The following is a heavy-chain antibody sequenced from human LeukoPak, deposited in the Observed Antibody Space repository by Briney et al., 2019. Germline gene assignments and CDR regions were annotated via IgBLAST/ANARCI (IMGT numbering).Heavy chain of an antibody. V-gene: IGHV5-51*01. CDR3: ARGIAEAAVTKFDH. CDR2: IYPGDSDT. Sequence: GESLKISCKGSGYIFTNYWIGWVRQMPGKALEGWGYIYPGDSDTRYSPSFQGQVTISADKSISTAYLQWSRMKASDTAIYFCARGIAEAAVTKFDHWGQGTQVTISS. D-gene: IGHD6-13*01. J-gene: IGHJ5*02. CDR1: GYIFTNYW.